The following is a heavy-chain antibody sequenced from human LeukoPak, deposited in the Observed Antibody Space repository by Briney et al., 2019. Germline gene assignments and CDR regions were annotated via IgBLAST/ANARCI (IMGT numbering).Heavy chain of an antibody. Sequence: SQTLSLTCTVSGASFSSGDQYWNWIRQSPGKGLEWIGSIHPSGTLYNNPSLESRVTMSMDTSKNQFSLNLNSVTAADTAVYFCSRGLDSRKLGYWGQGTLATVSS. J-gene: IGHJ4*02. CDR3: SRGLDSRKLGY. D-gene: IGHD3-22*01. CDR2: IHPSGTL. V-gene: IGHV4-31*03. CDR1: GASFSSGDQY.